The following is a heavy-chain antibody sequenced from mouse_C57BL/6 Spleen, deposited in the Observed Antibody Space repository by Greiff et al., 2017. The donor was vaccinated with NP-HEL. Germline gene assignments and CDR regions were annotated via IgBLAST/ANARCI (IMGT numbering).Heavy chain of an antibody. CDR3: ARGLWDY. J-gene: IGHJ2*01. CDR1: GYTFTSYW. D-gene: IGHD1-1*02. Sequence: QVQLQQPGAELVRPGTSVKLSCKASGYTFTSYWMHWVKQRPGQGLEWIGVIDPSDSYTNYNQKFKGKATLTVDTSSSTAYMQLSSLTSEDSAVYYCARGLWDYWGQGTTLTVSS. V-gene: IGHV1-59*01. CDR2: IDPSDSYT.